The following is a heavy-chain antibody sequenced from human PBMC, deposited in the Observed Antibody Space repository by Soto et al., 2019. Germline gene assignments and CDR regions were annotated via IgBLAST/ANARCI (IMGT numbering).Heavy chain of an antibody. CDR1: GGTFSSYA. CDR3: ARGRDYNWNHEELDV. Sequence: ASVKVSCKASGGTFSSYAISWVRQAPGQGLEWMGGIIPIFGTANYAQKFQGRVTITADESTSTAYMELSSLRSEDTAVYYCARGRDYNWNHEELDVWGQGTTVTVSS. J-gene: IGHJ6*02. D-gene: IGHD1-20*01. CDR2: IIPIFGTA. V-gene: IGHV1-69*13.